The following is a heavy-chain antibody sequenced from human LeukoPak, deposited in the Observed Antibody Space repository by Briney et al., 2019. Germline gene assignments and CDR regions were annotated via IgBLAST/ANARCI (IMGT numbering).Heavy chain of an antibody. D-gene: IGHD2-2*01. V-gene: IGHV1-18*03. CDR1: GYTFTSYA. J-gene: IGHJ4*02. Sequence: ASVKVSCKASGYTFTSYAFSWVRQAPGQGLEWLGWVSTHNTNTYYAQRLQGRLTLTTDTSTSTAYMELRSLRSDDMAMYYCATDVTPSSCTSAGCPYRGHFDYWGQGSLVTVSS. CDR2: VSTHNTNT. CDR3: ATDVTPSSCTSAGCPYRGHFDY.